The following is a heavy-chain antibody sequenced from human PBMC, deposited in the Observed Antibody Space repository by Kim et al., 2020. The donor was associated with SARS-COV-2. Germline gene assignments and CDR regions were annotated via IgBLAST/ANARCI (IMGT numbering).Heavy chain of an antibody. D-gene: IGHD4-17*01. J-gene: IGHJ4*02. CDR3: ASVGDYGGPMSNY. Sequence: YADAVKGRFTISRDNAKISLVLQMNSRRAEDTAVYYCASVGDYGGPMSNYWGQGTLVTVSS. V-gene: IGHV3-11*04.